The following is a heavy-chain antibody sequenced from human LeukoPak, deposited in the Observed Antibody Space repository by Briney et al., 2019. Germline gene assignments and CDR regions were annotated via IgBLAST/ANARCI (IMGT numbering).Heavy chain of an antibody. CDR1: GFTFSSYW. V-gene: IGHV3-66*01. CDR2: IYSGGST. CDR3: ARDVSDVVVVAATPLLYMDV. J-gene: IGHJ6*03. D-gene: IGHD2-15*01. Sequence: PGGSLRLSCAASGFTFSSYWMSWVRQAPGKGLEWVSVIYSGGSTYYADSVKGRFTISRDNLKNTLYLQMNSLRAEDTAVYYCARDVSDVVVVAATPLLYMDVWGKGTTVTVSS.